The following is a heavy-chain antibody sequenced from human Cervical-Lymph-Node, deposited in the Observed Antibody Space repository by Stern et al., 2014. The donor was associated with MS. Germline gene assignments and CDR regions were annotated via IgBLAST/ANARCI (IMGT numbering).Heavy chain of an antibody. Sequence: QMQLVQSGGGVVQPGRSLRLSCAASGFTFSSYAMHWVRQAPGKGLEWVAVISYDGSNKYYADSVKGRFPISRDNSKNTLYLQMNSLRAEDTAVYYCAREPRNAWYSGYYFDYWGQGTLVTVSS. D-gene: IGHD2-21*02. CDR2: ISYDGSNK. CDR3: AREPRNAWYSGYYFDY. J-gene: IGHJ4*02. CDR1: GFTFSSYA. V-gene: IGHV3-30*04.